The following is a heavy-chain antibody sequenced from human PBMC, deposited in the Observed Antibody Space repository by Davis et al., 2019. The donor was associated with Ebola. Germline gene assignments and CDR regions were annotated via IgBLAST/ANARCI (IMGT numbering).Heavy chain of an antibody. CDR2: IYTSGST. D-gene: IGHD6-6*01. CDR3: ARLSGLFSSSSGALYFDL. J-gene: IGHJ2*01. Sequence: LRLSCTVSGDSISSGSYYWSWIRQPAGKGLEWIGHIYTSGSTKYSPSLESRVTISLDTSKNQFSLKVNSVTAADTAVYFCARLSGLFSSSSGALYFDLWGRGTLVSVSS. CDR1: GDSISSGSYY. V-gene: IGHV4-61*09.